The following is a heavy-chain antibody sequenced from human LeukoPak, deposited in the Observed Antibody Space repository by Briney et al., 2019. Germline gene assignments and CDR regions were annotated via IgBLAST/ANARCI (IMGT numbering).Heavy chain of an antibody. CDR3: AKVMGSSSWSSY. Sequence: GGPLRLSCAASGFTFSSYGMHWVRQAPGKGLEWVAFIRYDGSNKYYADSVKGRFTISRDNSKNTLYLQMNSLRAEDTAVYYCAKVMGSSSWSSYWGQGTLVTVSS. D-gene: IGHD6-13*01. CDR1: GFTFSSYG. V-gene: IGHV3-30*02. J-gene: IGHJ4*02. CDR2: IRYDGSNK.